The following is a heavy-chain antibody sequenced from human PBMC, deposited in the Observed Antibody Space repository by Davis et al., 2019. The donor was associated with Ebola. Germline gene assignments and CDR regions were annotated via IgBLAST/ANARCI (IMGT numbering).Heavy chain of an antibody. CDR3: AREDGGYSGSYYYYYGMDV. D-gene: IGHD1-26*01. V-gene: IGHV1-2*04. Sequence: AASVKVSCKASGYTFTGYYMHWVRQAPGQGLEWMGWINPNSGGTNYAQKFQGWVTMTRDTSLSTAYMELSRLRSDDTAVYYCAREDGGYSGSYYYYYGMDVWGQGTTVTVSS. J-gene: IGHJ6*02. CDR1: GYTFTGYY. CDR2: INPNSGGT.